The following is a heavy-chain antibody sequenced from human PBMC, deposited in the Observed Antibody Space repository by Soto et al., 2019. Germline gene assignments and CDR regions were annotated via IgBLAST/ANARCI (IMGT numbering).Heavy chain of an antibody. CDR3: AREDPYSSSSGRAFDI. Sequence: QVQLQESGPGLVQPSQTLSLTCTVSGGSISSGGYYWSWIRQHPGKGLEWIGYIYYSGSTYYNPSLKSRVTISVDTSKNQFSLKLSSVTAADTAVYYCAREDPYSSSSGRAFDIWGQGTMVTVSS. CDR1: GGSISSGGYY. CDR2: IYYSGST. D-gene: IGHD6-6*01. J-gene: IGHJ3*02. V-gene: IGHV4-31*03.